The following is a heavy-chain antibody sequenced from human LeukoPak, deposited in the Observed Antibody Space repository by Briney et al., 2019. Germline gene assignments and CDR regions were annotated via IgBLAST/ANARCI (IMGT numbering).Heavy chain of an antibody. J-gene: IGHJ4*02. CDR1: GGTFSSYA. V-gene: IGHV1-69*06. Sequence: SVKVSCKASGGTFSSYAISWVRQAPGQGLEWMGGIIPIFGTANYAQKFQGRVTITADKSTSTAYMELSSLRSEDTAVYYCAREVPYYGSSGGPLDYWGQGTLVTVSS. D-gene: IGHD3-22*01. CDR3: AREVPYYGSSGGPLDY. CDR2: IIPIFGTA.